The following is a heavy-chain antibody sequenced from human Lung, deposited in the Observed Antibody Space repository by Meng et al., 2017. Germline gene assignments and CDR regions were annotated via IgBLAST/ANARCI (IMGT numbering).Heavy chain of an antibody. Sequence: VLLHQWCAGLLRPSQNLSLTFAFYGGAISGSHWSWIRQSPAKGLDWIGKINHGGSTNYNPSLESRVTISVDTPKNQFSLRLTSMTVADTAVYYCARERHSTIIRGVIDFWGQGALVTVSS. CDR2: INHGGST. CDR1: GGAISGSH. CDR3: ARERHSTIIRGVIDF. D-gene: IGHD3-10*01. V-gene: IGHV4-34*01. J-gene: IGHJ4*02.